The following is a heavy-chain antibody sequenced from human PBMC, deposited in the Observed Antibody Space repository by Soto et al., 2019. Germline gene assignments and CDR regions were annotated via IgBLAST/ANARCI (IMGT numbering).Heavy chain of an antibody. CDR2: ISDDGSSI. J-gene: IGHJ5*02. Sequence: QVQLVESGGGVVQPGRSLRLSCAASGFIFSSFAMHWVRQAPGNGLEWVAFISDDGSSIYYADSVKGRFTISRDNSNNTLYLQMNSLSAEDTAVYYCARADLTVTLSVFDPWGQGTLVTVSS. CDR1: GFIFSSFA. CDR3: ARADLTVTLSVFDP. D-gene: IGHD4-17*01. V-gene: IGHV3-30-3*01.